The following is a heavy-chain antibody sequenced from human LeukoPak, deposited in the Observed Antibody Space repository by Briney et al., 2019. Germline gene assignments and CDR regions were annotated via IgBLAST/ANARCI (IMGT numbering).Heavy chain of an antibody. Sequence: SQTLSLTCTVSGGSISSGGYYWSWIRQPPGKGLEWIGYIYHSGSTYYNPSLKSRVTISVDRSKNQFSLKLSSVTAADTAVYYCARDSLILLGVRSGSYFDYWGQGTLVTVSS. D-gene: IGHD2-21*01. CDR3: ARDSLILLGVRSGSYFDY. J-gene: IGHJ4*02. CDR1: GGSISSGGYY. V-gene: IGHV4-30-2*01. CDR2: IYHSGST.